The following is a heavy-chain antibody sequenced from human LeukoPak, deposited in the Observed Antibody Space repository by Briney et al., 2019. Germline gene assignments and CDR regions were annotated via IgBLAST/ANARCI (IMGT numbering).Heavy chain of an antibody. V-gene: IGHV4-59*01. CDR3: AGHGDSATFHY. CDR1: GGSISSYY. D-gene: IGHD4-17*01. J-gene: IGHJ4*02. Sequence: PSETLSLTCTVSGGSISSYYWSWIRQPPGKGLEWIGYIYYSGSTNYNPSLKSRVTISVDTSKNQFSLKLSSVTAADTAVYYCAGHGDSATFHYWGQGTLVTVSS. CDR2: IYYSGST.